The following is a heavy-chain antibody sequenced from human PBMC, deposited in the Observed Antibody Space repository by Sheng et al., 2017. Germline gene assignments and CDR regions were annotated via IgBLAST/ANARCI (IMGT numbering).Heavy chain of an antibody. CDR1: GFTFSSYG. CDR3: ARDAPDYDFWSGYSWRWFDP. J-gene: IGHJ5*02. D-gene: IGHD3-3*01. CDR2: IWYDGSNK. Sequence: ESGGGVVQPGRSLRLSCAASGFTFSSYGMHWVRQAPGKGLEWVAVIWYDGSNKYYADSVKGRFTISRDNSKNTLYLQMNSLRAEDTAVYYCARDAPDYDFWSGYSWRWFDPWGQGTLVTVSS. V-gene: IGHV3-33*01.